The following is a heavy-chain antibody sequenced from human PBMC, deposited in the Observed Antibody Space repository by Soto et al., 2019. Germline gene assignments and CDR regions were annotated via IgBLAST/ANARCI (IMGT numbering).Heavy chain of an antibody. J-gene: IGHJ4*02. CDR2: IRQDGSEK. CDR3: ARDPGYSLDY. D-gene: IGHD5-18*01. Sequence: GGALRLSCVGSGFTYSSNWMTWVRQAPGKGLEWVGNIRQDGSEKNYVDSVKGRFTISRDNAKNSLYLQMNSLRAEDTAVYYCARDPGYSLDYWGQGTLVTVSS. V-gene: IGHV3-7*01. CDR1: GFTYSSNW.